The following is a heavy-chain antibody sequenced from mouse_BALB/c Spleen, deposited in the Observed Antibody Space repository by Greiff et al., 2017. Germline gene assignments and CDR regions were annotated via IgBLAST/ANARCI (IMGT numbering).Heavy chain of an antibody. CDR3: ARDGNYVLYAMDY. D-gene: IGHD2-1*01. CDR2: INSNGGST. V-gene: IGHV5-6-3*01. CDR1: GFTFSSYG. Sequence: EVQGVESGGGLVQPGGSLKLSCAASGFTFSSYGMSWVRQTPDKRLELVATINSNGGSTYYPDSVKGRFTISRDNAKNTLYLQMSSLKSEDTAMYYCARDGNYVLYAMDYWGQGTSVTVSS. J-gene: IGHJ4*01.